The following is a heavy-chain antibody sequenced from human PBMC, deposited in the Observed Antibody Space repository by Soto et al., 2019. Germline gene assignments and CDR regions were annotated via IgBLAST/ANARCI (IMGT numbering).Heavy chain of an antibody. CDR3: ARVRLLLAMDAFDI. CDR2: INPNSGGT. Sequence: ASVKVSCKASGYTFTGYYMHWVRQAPGQGLEWMGWINPNSGGTNYAQKFHGRVTMTRDTSISTAYMELSRLRSDDTAVYYCARVRLLLAMDAFDIWGQGTMVTVSS. V-gene: IGHV1-2*02. J-gene: IGHJ3*02. D-gene: IGHD5-18*01. CDR1: GYTFTGYY.